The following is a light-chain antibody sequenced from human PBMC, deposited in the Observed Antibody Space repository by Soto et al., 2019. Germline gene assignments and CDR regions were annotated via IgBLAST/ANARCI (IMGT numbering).Light chain of an antibody. V-gene: IGLV3-21*02. CDR3: QVWDSSSDHLVV. Sequence: SYELTQPPSVSVAPGQTATITCGGNNIGTKNVHWYQQKPGQAPILVVSDDSDRPSGIPERFSGSNSGNAATLTISRVEAGDEADYYCQVWDSSSDHLVVFGGGTKVTVL. CDR2: DDS. CDR1: NIGTKN. J-gene: IGLJ2*01.